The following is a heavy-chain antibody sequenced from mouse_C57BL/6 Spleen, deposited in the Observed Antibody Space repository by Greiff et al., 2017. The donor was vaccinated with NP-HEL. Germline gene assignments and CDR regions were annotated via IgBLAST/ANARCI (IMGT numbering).Heavy chain of an antibody. CDR3: ARAAYYSNYVGFAY. CDR2: ISDGGSYT. J-gene: IGHJ3*01. CDR1: GFTFSSYA. D-gene: IGHD2-5*01. V-gene: IGHV5-4*01. Sequence: EVQRVESGGGLVKPGGSLKLSCAASGFTFSSYAMSWVRQTPEKRLEWVATISDGGSYTYYPDNVKGRFTISRDNAKNNLYLQMSHLKSEDTAMYYCARAAYYSNYVGFAYWGQGTLVTVSA.